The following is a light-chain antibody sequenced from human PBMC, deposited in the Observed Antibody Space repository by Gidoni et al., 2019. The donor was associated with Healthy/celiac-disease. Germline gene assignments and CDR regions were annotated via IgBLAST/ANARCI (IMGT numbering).Light chain of an antibody. CDR2: RNN. J-gene: IGLJ3*02. CDR3: AAWDDSLSGRGV. Sequence: QSVLTQPPSASGTPGQRVTISCSGSSSNIGSNYVSWYQQLPGTATKLLIYRNNQRPSGVPDRFSGSKSGTSASLAISGLRSEDEADYYCAAWDDSLSGRGVFGGGTKLTVL. V-gene: IGLV1-47*01. CDR1: SSNIGSNY.